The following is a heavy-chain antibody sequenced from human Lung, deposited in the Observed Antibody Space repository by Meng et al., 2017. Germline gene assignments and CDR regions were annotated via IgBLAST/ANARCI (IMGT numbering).Heavy chain of an antibody. Sequence: EVQLVASGGVLFPPGGSLRLSCAASGFTFTDHWMHWVRQGPGKGLVWVSRINRDGTKPTYADSVKGRFTISRDNAKNTLYLQMNNLRAEDTAFYYCTNDRLNHWGQGALVTVSS. CDR3: TNDRLNH. V-gene: IGHV3-74*02. CDR1: GFTFTDHW. CDR2: INRDGTKP. D-gene: IGHD1-1*01. J-gene: IGHJ1*01.